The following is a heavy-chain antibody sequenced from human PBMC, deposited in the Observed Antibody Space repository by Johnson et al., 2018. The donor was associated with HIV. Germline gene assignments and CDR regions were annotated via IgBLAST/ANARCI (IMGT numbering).Heavy chain of an antibody. CDR3: ARGWLGLDAFDI. J-gene: IGHJ3*02. CDR1: GLTVSTDD. V-gene: IGHV3-66*01. Sequence: MQLVESGGGLVQPGGSLRLSCAASGLTVSTDDINWVRQAPGKGLEWVAIIYSGDSTYYADSLEGRFTISRDNAKNSLYLQMNSLGVEDTALYYCARGWLGLDAFDIGGQGTLVTVSS. CDR2: IYSGDST. D-gene: IGHD6-19*01.